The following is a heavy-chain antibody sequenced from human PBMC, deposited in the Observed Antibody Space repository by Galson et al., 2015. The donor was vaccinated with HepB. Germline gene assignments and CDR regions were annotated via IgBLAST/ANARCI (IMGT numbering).Heavy chain of an antibody. CDR2: IYHSGST. J-gene: IGHJ5*02. CDR1: GSSISSGGYS. Sequence: TLSLTCTVSGSSISSGGYSWSWIRQPPGKGLEWIGYIYHSGSTYYNPSLKSRVTISVDRSKNQFSLKLSSVTAADTAVYYCARADGSSPENWFDPWGQGTLVTVSS. D-gene: IGHD2-2*01. V-gene: IGHV4-30-2*01. CDR3: ARADGSSPENWFDP.